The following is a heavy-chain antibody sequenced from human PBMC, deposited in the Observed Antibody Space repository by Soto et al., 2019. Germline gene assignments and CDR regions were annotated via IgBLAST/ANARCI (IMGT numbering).Heavy chain of an antibody. CDR3: ATGYSSRRFDY. D-gene: IGHD6-13*01. V-gene: IGHV1-24*01. Sequence: GASVKVSCKVSGYTLTELSMQWVRQAPGKGREWMGGFDPEDGETIYAQKFQGRVTMTEDTSTDTAYMELSSLRSEDTAVYYCATGYSSRRFDYCGQGNLVTFSS. CDR2: FDPEDGET. CDR1: GYTLTELS. J-gene: IGHJ4*02.